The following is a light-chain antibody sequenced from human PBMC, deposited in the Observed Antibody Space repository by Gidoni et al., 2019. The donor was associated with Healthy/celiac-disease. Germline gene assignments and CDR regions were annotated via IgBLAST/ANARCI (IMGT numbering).Light chain of an antibody. Sequence: DIVLTQSPLSLPVTPGAPASISCRTSQGLLHSNGYNYLDWYLQKPGQSPQLLIYLGSNRASGVPDRFSGSGSGTDFTLKISRVEAEDVGVYYCMQALQTPTTFGHGTKVDIK. CDR1: QGLLHSNGYNY. V-gene: IGKV2-28*01. J-gene: IGKJ3*01. CDR3: MQALQTPTT. CDR2: LGS.